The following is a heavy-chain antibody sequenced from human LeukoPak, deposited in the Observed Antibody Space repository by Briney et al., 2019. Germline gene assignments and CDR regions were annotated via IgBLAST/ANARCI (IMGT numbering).Heavy chain of an antibody. D-gene: IGHD4-23*01. CDR3: ARDPRGGKPRFDY. V-gene: IGHV1-69*05. CDR2: IIPIFGTA. J-gene: IGHJ4*02. CDR1: GGTFSSYA. Sequence: SVKVSCKASGGTFSSYAISWVRQAPGQGLEWMGGIIPIFGTANYAQKFQGRVTITTDESTSTAYMELSSLRSEDTAVYYCARDPRGGKPRFDYWGQGTQVTVSS.